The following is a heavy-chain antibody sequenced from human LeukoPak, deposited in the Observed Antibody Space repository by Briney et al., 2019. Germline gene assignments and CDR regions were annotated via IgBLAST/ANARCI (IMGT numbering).Heavy chain of an antibody. V-gene: IGHV4-59*01. Sequence: PSETLSLTCTVSGGSISSYYWSWLRQPPGKGLEGIGYIYYSGSTNYNPSLKSRVTISVDTSKNQFSLKLSSVTAADTAVYYCASQYYDILTGYHDYWGQGTLVTVSS. CDR1: GGSISSYY. J-gene: IGHJ4*02. CDR3: ASQYYDILTGYHDY. D-gene: IGHD3-9*01. CDR2: IYYSGST.